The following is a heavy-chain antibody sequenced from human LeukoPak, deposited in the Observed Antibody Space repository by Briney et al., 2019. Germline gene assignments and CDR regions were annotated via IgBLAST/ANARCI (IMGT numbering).Heavy chain of an antibody. CDR3: AKDGQDIVVVVAATDYYYGMDV. V-gene: IGHV3-23*01. J-gene: IGHJ6*02. CDR2: INSSGGST. D-gene: IGHD2-15*01. CDR1: GFTFSSYA. Sequence: GGSLRLSCAASGFTFSSYAMSWVRQAPGKGLEWVTAINSSGGSTYYADSVKGRFTISRDNSKNTLYLQMNSLRAEDTAVYYCAKDGQDIVVVVAATDYYYGMDVWGQGTTATVSS.